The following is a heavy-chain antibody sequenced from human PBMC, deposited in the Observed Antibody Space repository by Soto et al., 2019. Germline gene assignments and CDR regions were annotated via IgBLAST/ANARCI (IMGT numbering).Heavy chain of an antibody. CDR2: IIPIFGTA. J-gene: IGHJ4*02. CDR3: ARELGATRDVDY. D-gene: IGHD1-26*01. CDR1: GGTFSSYA. Sequence: QVQLVQSGAEVKKPGSSVKVSCKASGGTFSSYAISWVRQAPGQGLEWMGGIIPIFGTANYAQKFQGRVTLPADESTSKAYMELSSLRSEDTAVYYCARELGATRDVDYWGQGTLVTVSS. V-gene: IGHV1-69*12.